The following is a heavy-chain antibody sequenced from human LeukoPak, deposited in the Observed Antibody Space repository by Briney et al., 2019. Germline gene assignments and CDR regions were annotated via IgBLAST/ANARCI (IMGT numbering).Heavy chain of an antibody. J-gene: IGHJ4*02. CDR3: ATESRYAGYAHYFDY. Sequence: SVKVSCKASGGTFSSYAISWVRQAPGQGLEWMGGIIPIFDTTIYAQTFQGRVTMTADDSTSTAYMELSSLTSGDTAVYYCATESRYAGYAHYFDYWGRGTLVTVSS. CDR2: IIPIFDTT. D-gene: IGHD5-12*01. V-gene: IGHV1-69*13. CDR1: GGTFSSYA.